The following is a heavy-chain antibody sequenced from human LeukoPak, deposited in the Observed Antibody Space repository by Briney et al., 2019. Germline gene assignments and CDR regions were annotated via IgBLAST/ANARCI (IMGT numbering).Heavy chain of an antibody. Sequence: GGSLRLSCAASGFSFNSFSMNWVRQAPGKGLEWVSYISGGSSFTYYVDAVKGRFTISRDNARNSLSLQMNSLRAEDTAVYYCARDPYSGSYGNEYYYMDVWGKGTTVTISS. CDR2: ISGGSSFT. D-gene: IGHD1-26*01. V-gene: IGHV3-21*01. CDR1: GFSFNSFS. CDR3: ARDPYSGSYGNEYYYMDV. J-gene: IGHJ6*03.